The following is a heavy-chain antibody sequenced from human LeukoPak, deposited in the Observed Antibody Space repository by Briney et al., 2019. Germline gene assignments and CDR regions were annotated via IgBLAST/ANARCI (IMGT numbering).Heavy chain of an antibody. V-gene: IGHV4-59*02. Sequence: SETLSLTCTISGGSVSDYYWSWIRQSPGKGLEWIGYIYHTGSTSYSPSLKSRVTISVDTSKNQFSLKLTSVTAADTAVYYCARGIDGYNSWGQGTLVTVSS. D-gene: IGHD5-24*01. CDR2: IYHTGST. CDR1: GGSVSDYY. CDR3: ARGIDGYNS. J-gene: IGHJ4*02.